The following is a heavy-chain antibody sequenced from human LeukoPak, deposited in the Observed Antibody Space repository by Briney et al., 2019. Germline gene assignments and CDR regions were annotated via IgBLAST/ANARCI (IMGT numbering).Heavy chain of an antibody. CDR1: GFTFSSYA. D-gene: IGHD1-1*01. CDR3: AKMAGMTRQVYYMDV. J-gene: IGHJ6*03. CDR2: LYGSGETT. Sequence: GGSLRLSCAASGFTFSSYAMSWARQAPGKGLEWVSALYGSGETTYYSDTVKGRFTVSRDNSKNTLYLQMDGLRAEDTAVYYCAKMAGMTRQVYYMDVWGKGATVTVSS. V-gene: IGHV3-23*01.